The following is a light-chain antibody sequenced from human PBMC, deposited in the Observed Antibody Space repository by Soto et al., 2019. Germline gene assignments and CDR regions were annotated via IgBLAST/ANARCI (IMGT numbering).Light chain of an antibody. CDR1: QRISNY. CDR2: HAS. J-gene: IGKJ5*01. CDR3: RQRSSWPIT. V-gene: IGKV3-11*01. Sequence: EIVLTQSPAALSLFPGERATLSCRASQRISNYLAWYQHRPGQAPRLLVYHASSRATGIPARFSGSGSGTDFTLTISSLEPEDFAVYYCRQRSSWPITFGQGTRLEIK.